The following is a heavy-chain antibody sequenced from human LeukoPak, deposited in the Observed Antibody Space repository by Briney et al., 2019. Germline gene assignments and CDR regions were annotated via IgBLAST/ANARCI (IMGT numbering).Heavy chain of an antibody. J-gene: IGHJ4*02. V-gene: IGHV3-30*03. D-gene: IGHD3-16*02. CDR2: ISYDGSNK. CDR3: TTDPVYYDYVWGSYRYAPFDY. Sequence: GGSLRLSCAASGFTFSSYGMHWVRQAPGKGLEWVAVISYDGSNKYYADSVKGRFTISRDNSKNTLYLQMNSLKTEDTAVYYCTTDPVYYDYVWGSYRYAPFDYWGQGTLVAVSS. CDR1: GFTFSSYG.